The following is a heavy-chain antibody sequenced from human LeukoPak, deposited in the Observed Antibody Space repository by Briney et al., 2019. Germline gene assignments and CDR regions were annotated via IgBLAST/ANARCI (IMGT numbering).Heavy chain of an antibody. CDR2: IYYSGST. J-gene: IGHJ6*02. CDR3: ARENSAFYYYGMDV. V-gene: IGHV4-59*01. D-gene: IGHD4-23*01. CDR1: GGSISSYY. Sequence: SETLSLTCTVSGGSISSYYWSWIRQPPGKGLEWIGYIYYSGSTNYSPSLKSRVTISVDTSKNQFSLKLSSVTAADTAVYYCARENSAFYYYGMDVWGQGTTVTVSS.